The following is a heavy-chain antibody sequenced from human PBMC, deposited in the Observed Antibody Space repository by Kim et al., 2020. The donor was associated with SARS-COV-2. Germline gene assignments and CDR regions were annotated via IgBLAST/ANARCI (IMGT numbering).Heavy chain of an antibody. CDR2: ISSSGSTI. Sequence: GGSLRLSCAASGFTFSSYEMNWVRQAPGKGLGWVSYISSSGSTIYYADSVKGRFTISRDNAKNSLYLQMNSLRAEDTAVYYCARGRGSYSSSWTHYYYGMDVWGQGTTVTVSS. J-gene: IGHJ6*02. D-gene: IGHD6-13*01. CDR1: GFTFSSYE. V-gene: IGHV3-48*03. CDR3: ARGRGSYSSSWTHYYYGMDV.